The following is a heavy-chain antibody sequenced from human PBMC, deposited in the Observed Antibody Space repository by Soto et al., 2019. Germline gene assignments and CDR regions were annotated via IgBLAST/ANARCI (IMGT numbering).Heavy chain of an antibody. Sequence: SETLSLTCTVSGGSISSYYWSWIRQPPGKGLEWIGYIYYSGSTNYNPSLKSRVTISVDTSKNTLYLQMNSLRAEDTAVYYCAKGLYIAAAYFDYWGQGTLVTVSS. CDR3: AKGLYIAAAYFDY. CDR1: GGSISSYY. V-gene: IGHV4-59*12. CDR2: IYYSGST. D-gene: IGHD6-13*01. J-gene: IGHJ4*02.